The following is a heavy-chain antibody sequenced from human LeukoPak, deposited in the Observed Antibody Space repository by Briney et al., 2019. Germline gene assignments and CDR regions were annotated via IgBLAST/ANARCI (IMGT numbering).Heavy chain of an antibody. CDR1: GGSISSYY. D-gene: IGHD1-26*01. V-gene: IGHV4-59*08. J-gene: IGHJ3*02. Sequence: NTSETLSLTCTVSGGSISSYYWTWIRQPPGKGLEWIGYIYYSGSTNYNPSLKSRVTISVDTSKNQFSLKLSSVTAADTAVYHCARREGDAFDIWGQGTMVTVSS. CDR2: IYYSGST. CDR3: ARREGDAFDI.